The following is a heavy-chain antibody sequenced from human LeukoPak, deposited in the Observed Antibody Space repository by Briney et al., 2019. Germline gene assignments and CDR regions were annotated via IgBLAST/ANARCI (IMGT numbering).Heavy chain of an antibody. CDR3: AKDCYGSGSYFDY. CDR2: ISWNSGSI. CDR1: GFTFDDYA. Sequence: GRSLRLSCAASGFTFDDYAMHWVRQAPGKGLEWVSGISWNSGSIGYADSVKGRFTISRDNAKNSLYLRMNTLRAEDTALYYCAKDCYGSGSYFDYWGQGTLVTVSS. V-gene: IGHV3-9*01. D-gene: IGHD3-10*01. J-gene: IGHJ4*02.